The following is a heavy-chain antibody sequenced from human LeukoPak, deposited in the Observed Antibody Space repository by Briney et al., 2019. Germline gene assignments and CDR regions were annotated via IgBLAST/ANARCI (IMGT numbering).Heavy chain of an antibody. V-gene: IGHV4-34*01. CDR1: GGSFSGYY. CDR2: INHSGST. CDR3: ARGGYDFWSGYGGGPFDY. D-gene: IGHD3-3*01. J-gene: IGHJ4*02. Sequence: KPSETLSLTCAVYGGSFSGYYWSWIRQPPGKGLEWIGEINHSGSTNYNPSLKSRVTISVDTSKNQFSLKLSSVTAADTAVYYCARGGYDFWSGYGGGPFDYWGRGTLVTVSS.